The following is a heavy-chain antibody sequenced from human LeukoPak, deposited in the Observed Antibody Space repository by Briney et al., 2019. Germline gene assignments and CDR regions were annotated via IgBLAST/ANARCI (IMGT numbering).Heavy chain of an antibody. J-gene: IGHJ6*03. Sequence: SETLSLTRAVYGGSFSGYYWIWIRHPPGKGLEDSVEINHSGSTNYNPSLKSRVTIAVDTSKNQFSLKLSSVTAADTAVYYCARGGGYYGSGSYSLPYYYYDYYMDVWGKGTTVTVSS. D-gene: IGHD3-10*01. CDR3: ARGGGYYGSGSYSLPYYYYDYYMDV. CDR1: GGSFSGYY. CDR2: INHSGST. V-gene: IGHV4-34*01.